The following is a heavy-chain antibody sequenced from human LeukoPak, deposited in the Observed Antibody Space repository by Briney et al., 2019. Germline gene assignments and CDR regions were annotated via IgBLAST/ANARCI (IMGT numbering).Heavy chain of an antibody. J-gene: IGHJ4*02. CDR3: ARETDSTLFDY. Sequence: GGSLRLSCAASGFTVSSYDMSWVRQAPGKGLEGIEVIYSGGSTDYAHSVKGRLTISRDNSKNTLYLQMNSLRAEDTAVYYCARETDSTLFDYWGQGTLGTVSS. V-gene: IGHV3-53*01. CDR1: GFTVSSYD. D-gene: IGHD2-2*01. CDR2: IYSGGST.